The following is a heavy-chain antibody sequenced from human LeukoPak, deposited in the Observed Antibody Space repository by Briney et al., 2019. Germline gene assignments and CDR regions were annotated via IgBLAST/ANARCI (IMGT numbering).Heavy chain of an antibody. CDR3: ARDSTNYYDSSGYYGDYYYYMDV. CDR2: IKQDGSEK. CDR1: GFTFSSYW. Sequence: QSGGSLRLSCAASGFTFSSYWMSWVRQAPGKGLEWVANIKQDGSEKYYVDSVKGRFTIPRDNAKNSLYLQMNSLRAEDTAVYYCARDSTNYYDSSGYYGDYYYYMDVGGKGTTVTVSS. V-gene: IGHV3-7*01. J-gene: IGHJ6*03. D-gene: IGHD3-22*01.